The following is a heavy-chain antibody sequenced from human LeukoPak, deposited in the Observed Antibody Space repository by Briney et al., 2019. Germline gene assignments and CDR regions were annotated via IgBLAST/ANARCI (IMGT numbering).Heavy chain of an antibody. CDR1: GFTFSNFW. CDR3: ARGGHSSFDY. CDR2: ITSDGSNI. V-gene: IGHV3-74*01. Sequence: PGGSLRLSCAASGFTFSNFWLHWFRQAPGKGLEWVSRITSDGSNINYADSVQGRFTISRDNAKNTLYLQMNSLRAEDTAVYYCARGGHSSFDYWGRGALVTVSS. J-gene: IGHJ4*02. D-gene: IGHD3-16*01.